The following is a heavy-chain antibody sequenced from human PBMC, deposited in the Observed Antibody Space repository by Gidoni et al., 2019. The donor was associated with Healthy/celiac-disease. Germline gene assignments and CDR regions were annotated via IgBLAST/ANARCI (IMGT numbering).Heavy chain of an antibody. CDR3: ARDSSYYDSSGYYSLDAFDI. V-gene: IGHV4-61*02. CDR2: IYTSGST. D-gene: IGHD3-22*01. Sequence: QVQLQESGPGLVKPSQTLSLTCTVTGGPISSGSYYWSWIRQPAGKGLEWIGRIYTSGSTNYTPSLKIRVTISVDTSKTQFSLKLSSVTAADTAVYYCARDSSYYDSSGYYSLDAFDIWGQGTMVTVSS. CDR1: GGPISSGSYY. J-gene: IGHJ3*02.